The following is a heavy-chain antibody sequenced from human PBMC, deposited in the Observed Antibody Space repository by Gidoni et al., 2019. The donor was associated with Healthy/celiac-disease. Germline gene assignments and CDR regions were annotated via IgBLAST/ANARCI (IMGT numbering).Heavy chain of an antibody. CDR1: VYSFTSYW. Sequence: EVQLVQSGAAVHTPGESLRISCTGSVYSFTSYWISWVRQMPGKGLEWKGRIDPSDAYTNYSPSFQGHVTISADKSISTAYLQWSSLKASDTAMYYCARLWTVKDYFDYWGQGTLVTVSS. J-gene: IGHJ4*02. D-gene: IGHD4-17*01. CDR2: IDPSDAYT. CDR3: ARLWTVKDYFDY. V-gene: IGHV5-10-1*03.